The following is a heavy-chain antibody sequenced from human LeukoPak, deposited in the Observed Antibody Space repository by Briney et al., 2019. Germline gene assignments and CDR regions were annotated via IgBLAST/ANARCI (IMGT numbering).Heavy chain of an antibody. Sequence: ASVNLSCTASGYTFNNYDINLVRQATGQGHELMGWMNPKSGNTGYAKKFQNRFSITRNTSTSTAYMKLSSLRSEDSAVYYWARGGKEGSAGSCYRWFDPWGQGTLVTVSS. CDR3: ARGGKEGSAGSCYRWFDP. J-gene: IGHJ5*02. CDR2: MNPKSGNT. D-gene: IGHD2-15*01. CDR1: GYTFNNYD. V-gene: IGHV1-8*03.